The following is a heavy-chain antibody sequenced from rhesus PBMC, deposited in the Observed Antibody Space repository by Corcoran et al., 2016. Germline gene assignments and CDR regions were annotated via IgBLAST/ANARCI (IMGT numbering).Heavy chain of an antibody. CDR1: GYSISSGYG. D-gene: IGHD6-31*01. V-gene: IGHV4-127*01. Sequence: QVQLQESGPGLVKPSETLSLTCAVSGYSISSGYGWSWIRQPPGKGLEWSGYSGGSRGSTNDNPSLSSRVTLSVDTSKNQLSLKLSSVTAADTAVYYCARGAAAGTTFDYWGQGVLVTVSS. CDR2: SGGSRGST. J-gene: IGHJ4*01. CDR3: ARGAAAGTTFDY.